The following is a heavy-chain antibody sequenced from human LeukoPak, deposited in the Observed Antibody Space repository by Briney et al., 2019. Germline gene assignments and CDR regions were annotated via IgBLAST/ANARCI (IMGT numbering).Heavy chain of an antibody. CDR3: ARDQGYIISLYYFDY. Sequence: ASVKVSCKASGYTFTSYGISWVRQAPGQGLEWMGWISAYNGNTNYAQKLQGRVTMTTDTSTSTAYMELRSLRSDDTAVYYCARDQGYIISLYYFDYWGQGTLATVSS. D-gene: IGHD6-13*01. CDR1: GYTFTSYG. CDR2: ISAYNGNT. J-gene: IGHJ4*02. V-gene: IGHV1-18*01.